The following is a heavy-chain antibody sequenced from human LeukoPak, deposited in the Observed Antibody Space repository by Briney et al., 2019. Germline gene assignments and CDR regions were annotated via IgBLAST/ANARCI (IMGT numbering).Heavy chain of an antibody. CDR3: AVRYYYDSSGNRFDY. D-gene: IGHD3-22*01. V-gene: IGHV3-21*01. Sequence: PGGSLRLSCAASGFVFSSYSMNWVRQAPGKGLEWVSSISSTSTYIYYADSVKGRFTISRDNAKNSLYLQMNSLRAEDTAVYYCAVRYYYDSSGNRFDYWGQGTLVTVSS. CDR1: GFVFSSYS. J-gene: IGHJ4*02. CDR2: ISSTSTYI.